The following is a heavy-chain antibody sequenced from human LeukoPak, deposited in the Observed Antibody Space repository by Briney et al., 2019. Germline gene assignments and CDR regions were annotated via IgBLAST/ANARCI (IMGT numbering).Heavy chain of an antibody. Sequence: PSETLSLTCAVYGGSFSGYYWSWIRQPPGKGLEWIGEINHSGSTNYNPSLKSRVTISVDTSKNQFSLKLSSATAAETAVYYCARDRVVMVRGVPIYYYYGMDVWGQGTTVTVSS. CDR2: INHSGST. J-gene: IGHJ6*02. V-gene: IGHV4-34*01. CDR3: ARDRVVMVRGVPIYYYYGMDV. D-gene: IGHD3-10*01. CDR1: GGSFSGYY.